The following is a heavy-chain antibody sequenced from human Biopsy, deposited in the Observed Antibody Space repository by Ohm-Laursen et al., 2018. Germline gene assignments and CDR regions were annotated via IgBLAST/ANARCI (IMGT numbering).Heavy chain of an antibody. V-gene: IGHV4-59*01. CDR3: ARDRGYYSDRTVPGYFDL. J-gene: IGHJ2*01. Sequence: PSETLSLTCTVSGDSISSYYWSWIRQPPGKGLKWIGYAYYTGSTDYNPSLQSRVTISVDTSKNHFSLRLRSVTPADTAIYYCARDRGYYSDRTVPGYFDLWGRGTLVTVSS. CDR2: AYYTGST. D-gene: IGHD3-22*01. CDR1: GDSISSYY.